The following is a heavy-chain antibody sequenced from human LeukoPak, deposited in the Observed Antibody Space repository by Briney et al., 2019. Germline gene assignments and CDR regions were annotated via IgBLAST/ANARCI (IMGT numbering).Heavy chain of an antibody. CDR1: GYTFTSYD. Sequence: AASVKVSCKASGYTFTSYDINWVRQATGQGLEWMGWMNPNSGNTGYAQKFQGRVTITRNTSISTAYMKLSSLRSEDTAVYYCARGRFSGYGADWGQGTLVTVSS. D-gene: IGHD5-12*01. CDR3: ARGRFSGYGAD. CDR2: MNPNSGNT. J-gene: IGHJ4*02. V-gene: IGHV1-8*03.